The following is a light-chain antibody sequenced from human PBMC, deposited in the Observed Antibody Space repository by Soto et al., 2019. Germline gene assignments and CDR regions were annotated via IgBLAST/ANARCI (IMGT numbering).Light chain of an antibody. V-gene: IGKV3-20*01. J-gene: IGKJ2*01. CDR2: GAS. CDR3: QQYATSPPMYT. CDR1: QSVTSGY. Sequence: EIVLTQSPGTLSLSPGERATLSCRASQSVTSGYLGWYQQKPGQAPRLLIYGASSRATGISDRFSGSGSGTDFPLPISRLEPEDFAVYSCQQYATSPPMYTFGQGTKVEIK.